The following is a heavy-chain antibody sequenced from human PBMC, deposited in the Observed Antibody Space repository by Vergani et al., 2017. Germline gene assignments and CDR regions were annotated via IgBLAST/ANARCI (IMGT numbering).Heavy chain of an antibody. CDR3: ARPVREGRDGDVTVAFDL. V-gene: IGHV4-38-2*01. CDR2: IYHSGCT. Sequence: QVQLQESGPGLVKTPETLSLTCAVSGYYISRGYYWGWIRQPPGKGLEWIGNIYHSGCTYYTPSIKHRVTISVETSKNQFSLRLNSVTAADTAVYSFARPVREGRDGDVTVAFDLWVQGTVVSVSS. D-gene: IGHD5-24*01. J-gene: IGHJ3*01. CDR1: GYYISRGYY.